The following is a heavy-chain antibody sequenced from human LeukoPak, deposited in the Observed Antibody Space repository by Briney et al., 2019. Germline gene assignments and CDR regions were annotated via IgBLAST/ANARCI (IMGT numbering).Heavy chain of an antibody. Sequence: PSETLSLTCADYGGSFSGYYWSWIRQPPGKGLEWIGEINHSGSTNYNPSLTSRVTISVDTSKNQFSLKLSSVTAADAAVYYCARGVREYDILTGYYSDWFDPWGQGTQVTVSS. CDR1: GGSFSGYY. D-gene: IGHD3-9*01. J-gene: IGHJ5*02. CDR3: ARGVREYDILTGYYSDWFDP. V-gene: IGHV4-34*01. CDR2: INHSGST.